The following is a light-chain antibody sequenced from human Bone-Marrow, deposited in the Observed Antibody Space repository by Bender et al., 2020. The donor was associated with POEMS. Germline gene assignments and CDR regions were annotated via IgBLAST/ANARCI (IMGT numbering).Light chain of an antibody. Sequence: QSVLTQPPSASGTPGQRVTISSSGTSSNIAGNAVNWCYQLPGTAPKLLIYGNDQRPSGVPDRFSGSKSGTSASLAISGLQSEDEADYFCSAWDGILNGWVFGGGTELTVL. J-gene: IGLJ3*02. CDR3: SAWDGILNGWV. CDR1: SSNIAGNA. CDR2: GND. V-gene: IGLV1-44*01.